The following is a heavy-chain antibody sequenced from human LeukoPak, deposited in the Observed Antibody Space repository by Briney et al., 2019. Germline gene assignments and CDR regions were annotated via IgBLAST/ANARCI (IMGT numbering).Heavy chain of an antibody. D-gene: IGHD2-2*03. CDR2: IIPIFGTA. J-gene: IGHJ6*03. Sequence: ASVKVSCKASGGTFSSYAISWVRQAPGQGLEWMGGIIPIFGTANYAQKFQGRVTITTGESTSIVYMELSSLRSEDTAVYYCASGYCSSTSCYYSYYMDVWGKGTTVTVSS. V-gene: IGHV1-69*05. CDR1: GGTFSSYA. CDR3: ASGYCSSTSCYYSYYMDV.